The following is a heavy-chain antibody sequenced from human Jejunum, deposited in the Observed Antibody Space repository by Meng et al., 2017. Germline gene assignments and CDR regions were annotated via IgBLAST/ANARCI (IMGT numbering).Heavy chain of an antibody. CDR1: GDSTSNHY. J-gene: IGHJ6*02. V-gene: IGHV4-59*11. Sequence: GSLRLSCIISGDSTSNHYWSWFRRLPGKGLEWIGYIHYSGSTNYSPTLRSQITISVNTSKNQFSLKLSSVTAADTAVYYCARLGVLAAAGTSNYHGMDVWGQGTTVTVAS. CDR2: IHYSGST. CDR3: ARLGVLAAAGTSNYHGMDV. D-gene: IGHD6-13*01.